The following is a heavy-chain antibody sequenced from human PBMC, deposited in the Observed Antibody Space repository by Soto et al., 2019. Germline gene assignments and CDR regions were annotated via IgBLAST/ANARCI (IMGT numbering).Heavy chain of an antibody. CDR2: INHSGST. CDR3: ARGRFCSGGSCYRYMDV. V-gene: IGHV4-34*01. J-gene: IGHJ6*03. D-gene: IGHD2-15*01. CDR1: GGSFSGYY. Sequence: SETLSLTCAVYGGSFSGYYLSWIRQPPGKGLEWIGEINHSGSTNYNPSLKSRVTISVDTSKNQFSLKLSSVTAADTAVYYCARGRFCSGGSCYRYMDVWGKGTTVTVSS.